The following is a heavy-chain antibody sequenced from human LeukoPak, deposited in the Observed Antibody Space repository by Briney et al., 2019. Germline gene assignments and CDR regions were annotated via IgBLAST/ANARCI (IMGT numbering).Heavy chain of an antibody. CDR1: GGSFSGYY. Sequence: PSETLSLTCAVYGGSFSGYYWSWIRQPPGKGLEWIGEINHSGSTNYNPSLKSRVTISVDTSKNRFSLKLSSVTAADPAVYYCARVPPRLPSASRAMVRGVAGNWFDPWGQGTLVTVSS. CDR2: INHSGST. V-gene: IGHV4-34*01. J-gene: IGHJ5*02. CDR3: ARVPPRLPSASRAMVRGVAGNWFDP. D-gene: IGHD3-10*01.